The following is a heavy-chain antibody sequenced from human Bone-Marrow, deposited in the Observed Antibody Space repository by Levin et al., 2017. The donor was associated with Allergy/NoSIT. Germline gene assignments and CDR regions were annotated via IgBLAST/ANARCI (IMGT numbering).Heavy chain of an antibody. J-gene: IGHJ4*02. D-gene: IGHD2-2*01. CDR2: IRGKANGDTT. Sequence: PGGSLRLSCAASGFTISDYYMDWVRQTPGKGLEWVGRIRGKANGDTTEYAASVRGRFFISRDDSKNSLALQMNSLKIDDTGVYFCAKLRYCNGAGCSPLDFWGQGTLVTVSS. V-gene: IGHV3-72*01. CDR3: AKLRYCNGAGCSPLDF. CDR1: GFTISDYY.